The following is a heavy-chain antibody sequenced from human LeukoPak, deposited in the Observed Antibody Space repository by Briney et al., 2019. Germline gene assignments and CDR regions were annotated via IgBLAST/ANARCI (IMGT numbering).Heavy chain of an antibody. CDR2: IYYSGSA. J-gene: IGHJ4*02. CDR3: ARVGDSSGYSVFDS. Sequence: SETLSLTCTVSGGSISGYCWSWIRQPPGEGLEWIGYIYYSGSANYNPSLKSRVTISVDTSKNQFSLRLSSVTAADTAVYYCARVGDSSGYSVFDSWGQGTLVTVSS. D-gene: IGHD3-22*01. V-gene: IGHV4-59*01. CDR1: GGSISGYC.